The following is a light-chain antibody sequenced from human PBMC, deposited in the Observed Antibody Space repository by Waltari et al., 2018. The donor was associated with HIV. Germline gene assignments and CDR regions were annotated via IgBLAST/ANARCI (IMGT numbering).Light chain of an antibody. J-gene: IGLJ3*02. CDR3: SSYTSSSTRV. Sequence: QSALTQPASVSGSPGQSITISCTGTSSDVGGYNYVSWYQRHPGKAPKLMIYDVSNRPSGVSNRFPGAKSGNTASLTISGLQAEDEADYYCSSYTSSSTRVFGGGTTVTVL. V-gene: IGLV2-14*03. CDR2: DVS. CDR1: SSDVGGYNY.